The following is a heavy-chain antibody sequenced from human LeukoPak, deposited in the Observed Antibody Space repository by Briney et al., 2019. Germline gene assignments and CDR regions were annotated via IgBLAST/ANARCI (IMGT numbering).Heavy chain of an antibody. Sequence: PSETLSLTCAVSGGSISSSNWWSWVRQPPGKGLEWIGEIYHSGGTNYNSPLKSRVTISVDKSKNQLSLKLSSVTAADMAVYYCARVGGYCSSTSCSTRAYYGMDVWGQGTTVTVSS. CDR2: IYHSGGT. V-gene: IGHV4-4*02. J-gene: IGHJ6*02. D-gene: IGHD2-2*02. CDR1: GGSISSSNW. CDR3: ARVGGYCSSTSCSTRAYYGMDV.